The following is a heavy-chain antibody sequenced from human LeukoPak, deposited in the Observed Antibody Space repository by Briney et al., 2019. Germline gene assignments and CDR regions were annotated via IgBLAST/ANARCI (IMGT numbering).Heavy chain of an antibody. J-gene: IGHJ4*02. D-gene: IGHD3-10*01. CDR1: GFTVSNNY. CDR2: IYSGGNT. V-gene: IGHV3-53*01. CDR3: ARYDGGSGPFDY. Sequence: GGSLRLSCAASGFTVSNNYMSWVRQAPGKGLEWVSVIYSGGNTYYADSVKGRFTISRDNSKSTLYLQMNSLRAEDTAVYYCARYDGGSGPFDYWGQGTLVTVSS.